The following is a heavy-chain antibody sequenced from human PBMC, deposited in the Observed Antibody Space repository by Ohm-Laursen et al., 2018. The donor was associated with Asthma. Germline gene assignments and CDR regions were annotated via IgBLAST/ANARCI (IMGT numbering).Heavy chain of an antibody. D-gene: IGHD3-3*01. J-gene: IGHJ4*02. CDR1: GFTITNYW. Sequence: SLRLSCAASGFTITNYWMHWVRQAPGKGLVWVSRINGDGGIKSYAASVKGRFTITRDDSKNTLYLQMNSLRPDDTAVYYCARDVMEWYLPAFDFWGQGTLVTVSS. V-gene: IGHV3-74*01. CDR2: INGDGGIK. CDR3: ARDVMEWYLPAFDF.